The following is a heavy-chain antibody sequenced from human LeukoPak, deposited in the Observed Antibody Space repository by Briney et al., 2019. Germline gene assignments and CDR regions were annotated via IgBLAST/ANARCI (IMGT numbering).Heavy chain of an antibody. CDR1: GYTFSNYA. CDR2: INAGNGNT. V-gene: IGHV1-3*03. Sequence: ASVKVSCKASGYTFSNYAMHWVRQAPGQRLEWMGWINAGNGNTRYSQEFQGRVTMTRDMSTSTVYMELSSLRSEDTAVYYCARDLVARHSDYWGQGTLVTVSS. J-gene: IGHJ4*02. CDR3: ARDLVARHSDY. D-gene: IGHD2-21*01.